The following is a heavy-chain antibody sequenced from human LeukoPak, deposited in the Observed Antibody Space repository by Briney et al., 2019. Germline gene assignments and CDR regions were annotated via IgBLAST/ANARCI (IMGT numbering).Heavy chain of an antibody. CDR2: ISTTSSYI. CDR1: GFTFTTYT. D-gene: IGHD4-17*01. Sequence: GGSLRLSCAASGFTFTTYTMNWVRQAPGKGLEWVSSISTTSSYIYYADSLKGRFTISRDNAKNSLYLQMNSLRAEDTAIYYCARDYYGDYYFDYWSQGTLVTVSS. J-gene: IGHJ4*02. V-gene: IGHV3-21*01. CDR3: ARDYYGDYYFDY.